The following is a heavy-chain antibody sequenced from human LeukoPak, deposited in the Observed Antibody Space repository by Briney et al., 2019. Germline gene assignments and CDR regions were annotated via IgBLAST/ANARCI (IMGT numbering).Heavy chain of an antibody. CDR1: GFTFSPYW. D-gene: IGHD3-16*01. CDR2: ISSDGSST. J-gene: IGHJ4*02. Sequence: GGSLRLSCAASGFTFSPYWMYWVRQPPGKGLMWVSRISSDGSSTTYADFVKGRFTISRDNAKNTLYLQMNSLRAEDTAVYYCARGGVGITGLDYWGQGTLVTVSS. V-gene: IGHV3-74*01. CDR3: ARGGVGITGLDY.